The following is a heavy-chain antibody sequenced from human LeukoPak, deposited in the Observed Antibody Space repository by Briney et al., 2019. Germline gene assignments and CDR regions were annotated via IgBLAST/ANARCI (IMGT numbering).Heavy chain of an antibody. CDR2: IYYSGST. J-gene: IGHJ4*02. V-gene: IGHV4-59*01. CDR3: AGSGSYYPYYFDY. Sequence: SETLSLTCTVSGGSISSYYWSWIRQPPGKGLEWIGYIYYSGSTNYNPSLKSRVTISVDTSKNQFSLKLNSVTAADTAVYYCAGSGSYYPYYFDYWGQGTLVTVSS. CDR1: GGSISSYY. D-gene: IGHD3-10*01.